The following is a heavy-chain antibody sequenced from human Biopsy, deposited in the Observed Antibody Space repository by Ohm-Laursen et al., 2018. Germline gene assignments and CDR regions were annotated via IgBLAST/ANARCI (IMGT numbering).Heavy chain of an antibody. CDR2: IMPAFGVV. CDR1: GGNLRSYG. V-gene: IGHV1-69*01. D-gene: IGHD6-6*01. Sequence: SSVKVSCKASGGNLRSYGISWVRQAPGQGLEWMGGIMPAFGVVNYGQNFEGRVTIDVDDSTTTVDLSSLTSEDTAVYYCARGEAARVNDNYRYRLDHWGQGTTVVVSS. J-gene: IGHJ6*02. CDR3: ARGEAARVNDNYRYRLDH.